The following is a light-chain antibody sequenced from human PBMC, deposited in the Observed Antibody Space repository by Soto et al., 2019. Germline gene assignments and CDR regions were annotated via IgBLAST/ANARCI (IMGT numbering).Light chain of an antibody. Sequence: IQMTQSPSSLSASVGDRVTITCRASQTISNSLNWYQHKPGKAPNLLIFTASSLQSGVPSRFSGGGSGTDFTLTISSLQPEDPATYYCQQTYSDPPLTFGGGTKVEI. CDR3: QQTYSDPPLT. V-gene: IGKV1-39*01. J-gene: IGKJ4*01. CDR2: TAS. CDR1: QTISNS.